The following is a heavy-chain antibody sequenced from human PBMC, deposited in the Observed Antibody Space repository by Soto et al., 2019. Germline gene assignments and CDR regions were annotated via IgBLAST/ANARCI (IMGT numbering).Heavy chain of an antibody. J-gene: IGHJ6*02. D-gene: IGHD3-10*01. CDR1: GYTFTNYG. CDR3: ARGSVRGVTYYYYYGMDV. CDR2: ISTYNGDT. Sequence: QVQLVQSGAEVKKPGASVKVSCKASGYTFTNYGFYWVRQAPGQGLEWMGWISTYNGDTNYAQKLQGRVTMITDTPTNTAYMELRSLRSDDTAVYYCARGSVRGVTYYYYYGMDVWGQGTTVTVSS. V-gene: IGHV1-18*01.